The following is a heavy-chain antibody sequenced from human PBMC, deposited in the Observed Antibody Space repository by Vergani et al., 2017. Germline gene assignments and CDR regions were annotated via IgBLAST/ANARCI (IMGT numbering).Heavy chain of an antibody. V-gene: IGHV1-69*02. Sequence: QVQLVQSGAEVKKPGSSVKVSCKASGGTFSSYTISWVRQAPGQGLEWMGRIIPILGIANYAQKFQGRVTITADKSTSTAYMELSSLRSEDTAVYYYARKFSGGXIDLWGRGTLVTVSS. CDR1: GGTFSSYT. CDR3: ARKFSGGXIDL. J-gene: IGHJ2*01. D-gene: IGHD1-26*01. CDR2: IIPILGIA.